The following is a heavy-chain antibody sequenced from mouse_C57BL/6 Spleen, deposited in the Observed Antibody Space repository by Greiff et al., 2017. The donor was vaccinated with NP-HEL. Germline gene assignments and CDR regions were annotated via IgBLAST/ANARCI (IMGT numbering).Heavy chain of an antibody. CDR1: GFTFSDYG. CDR2: ISSGSSTI. CDR3: ARPNYYGSSGSMDY. D-gene: IGHD1-1*01. Sequence: EVKVVESGGGLVKPGGSLKLSCAASGFTFSDYGMHWVRQAPEKGLEWVAYISSGSSTIYYADTVKGRFTISRDNAKNTLFLQMTSLRSEDTAMYYCARPNYYGSSGSMDYWGQGTSVTVSS. J-gene: IGHJ4*01. V-gene: IGHV5-17*01.